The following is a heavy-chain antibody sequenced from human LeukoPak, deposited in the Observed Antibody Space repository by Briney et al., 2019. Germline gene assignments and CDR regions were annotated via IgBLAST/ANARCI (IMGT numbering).Heavy chain of an antibody. CDR1: GGSFSNYY. CDR3: ARQPPQYYGMDV. J-gene: IGHJ6*02. D-gene: IGHD1-14*01. CDR2: IHTSGST. Sequence: SETLSLTCSVSGGSFSNYYWSWIRQPAGKGLEWIGRIHTSGSTNYNPSLKSRVTMSVDTSNNQFSLKLTSVTAADMAVYYCARQPPQYYGMDVWGQGTTVTVSS. V-gene: IGHV4-4*07.